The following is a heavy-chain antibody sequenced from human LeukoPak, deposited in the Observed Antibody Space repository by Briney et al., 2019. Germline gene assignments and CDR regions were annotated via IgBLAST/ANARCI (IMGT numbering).Heavy chain of an antibody. D-gene: IGHD1-26*01. Sequence: PSETLSLTCTVSGGSISSGSYYWSWIRQPAGKGLEWIGRIYTSGSTNYNPSLKSRVTISVDKSKNQFSLKLSSVTAADTAVYYCARVTWELPPRAFDIWGQGTMVTVSS. CDR1: GGSISSGSYY. V-gene: IGHV4-61*02. CDR3: ARVTWELPPRAFDI. CDR2: IYTSGST. J-gene: IGHJ3*02.